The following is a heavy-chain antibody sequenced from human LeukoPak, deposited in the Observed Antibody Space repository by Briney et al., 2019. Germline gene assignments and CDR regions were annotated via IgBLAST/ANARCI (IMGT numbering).Heavy chain of an antibody. CDR3: ARDPSRGEYYYYGMDV. D-gene: IGHD2-21*01. CDR1: GFTFSSYS. J-gene: IGHJ6*02. V-gene: IGHV3-21*01. CDR2: ISSSSSYI. Sequence: MPGGSLRLSCAASGFTFSSYSMNWVRQAPGKGLEWVSSISSSSSYIYYADSVKGRFTISRDNAKNSLYLQMNSLRAEDTAVYYCARDPSRGEYYYYGMDVWGQGTTVTVSS.